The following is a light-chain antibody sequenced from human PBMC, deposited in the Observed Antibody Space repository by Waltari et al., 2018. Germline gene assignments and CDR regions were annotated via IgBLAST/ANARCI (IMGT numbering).Light chain of an antibody. Sequence: SYVLTQPPSVSVAPGQTARITCRGNNIESKNGHWYQQNPGQAPVLVVYDDSARPSGISDRFSGSNSGNTATLTISRVEAGDEADYYCQVWDSSSDPWAFGGGTKLTVL. J-gene: IGLJ2*01. CDR1: NIESKN. CDR2: DDS. V-gene: IGLV3-21*02. CDR3: QVWDSSSDPWA.